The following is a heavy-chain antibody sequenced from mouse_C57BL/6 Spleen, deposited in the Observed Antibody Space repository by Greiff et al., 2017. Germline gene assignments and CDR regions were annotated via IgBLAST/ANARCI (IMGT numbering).Heavy chain of an antibody. CDR3: ARDYYDTWFAY. V-gene: IGHV1-66*01. Sequence: VQLQQSGPELVQPGASVKISCKASGYSFTSYWIHWVKQRPGQGLEWIGWIYPGSGNTKYNEKFKGKATLTADTSSSTAYMQLSSLTSEDSAVYYCARDYYDTWFAYWGQGTLVTVSA. CDR2: IYPGSGNT. CDR1: GYSFTSYW. D-gene: IGHD2-4*01. J-gene: IGHJ3*01.